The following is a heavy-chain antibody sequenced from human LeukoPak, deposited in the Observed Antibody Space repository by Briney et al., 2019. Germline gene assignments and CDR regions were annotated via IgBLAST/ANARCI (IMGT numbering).Heavy chain of an antibody. D-gene: IGHD3-22*01. CDR3: ARGLTAYDSSGYTLDY. J-gene: IGHJ4*02. V-gene: IGHV4-61*05. CDR1: GGSISSSSYY. CDR2: IYYSGST. Sequence: SETLSLTCTVSGGSISSSSYYWSWIRQPPGKGLEWIGYIYYSGSTNYNPSLKSRVTISVDTSKNQFSLKLSSVTAADTAVYYCARGLTAYDSSGYTLDYWGQGTLVTVSS.